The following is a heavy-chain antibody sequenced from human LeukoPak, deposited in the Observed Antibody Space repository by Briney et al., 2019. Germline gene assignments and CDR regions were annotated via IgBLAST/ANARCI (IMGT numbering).Heavy chain of an antibody. D-gene: IGHD5-18*01. CDR1: GFTVSSNY. V-gene: IGHV3-53*01. CDR2: IYSGGKT. Sequence: SGGSLRLSCAASGFTVSSNYMSWVRQAPGKGLEWVSVIYSGGKTHYADSVKGRFTISRDNSKNTLYLQMNSLRAEDTAVYYCARVQGGYSYGFDYWGQGTLVTVSS. J-gene: IGHJ4*02. CDR3: ARVQGGYSYGFDY.